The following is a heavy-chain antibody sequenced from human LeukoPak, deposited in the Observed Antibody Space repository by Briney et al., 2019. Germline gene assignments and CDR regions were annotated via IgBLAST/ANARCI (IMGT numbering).Heavy chain of an antibody. J-gene: IGHJ4*02. Sequence: GGSLRLSCAASGFTFSDYYMSWIRQAPGKGLEWVSYISSSGSTIYYADSVKGRFTISRDNAKNSLYLQMNSLRAEDTALYYCARDYSNSYGYSLDYWGQGTLVTVSS. CDR3: ARDYSNSYGYSLDY. D-gene: IGHD5-18*01. CDR1: GFTFSDYY. CDR2: ISSSGSTI. V-gene: IGHV3-11*01.